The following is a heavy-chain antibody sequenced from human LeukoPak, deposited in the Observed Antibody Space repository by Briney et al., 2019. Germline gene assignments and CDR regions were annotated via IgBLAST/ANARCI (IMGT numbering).Heavy chain of an antibody. J-gene: IGHJ3*02. CDR1: GFTVSSNY. Sequence: SGGSLRLSCAASGFTVSSNYMSWVRQAPGKGLEWVSIIYSGGSTYYADSVRGRFTISRDNSKNTLYLQMNSLRPEDTAVYYCARDLYYDLVEWGAFDIWGQGTMVTVSS. CDR3: ARDLYYDLVEWGAFDI. D-gene: IGHD3-22*01. CDR2: IYSGGST. V-gene: IGHV3-66*01.